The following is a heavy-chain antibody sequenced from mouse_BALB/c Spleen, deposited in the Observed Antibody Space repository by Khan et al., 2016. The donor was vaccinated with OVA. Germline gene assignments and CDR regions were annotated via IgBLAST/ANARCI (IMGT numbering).Heavy chain of an antibody. V-gene: IGHV1S29*02. Sequence: EVQLLESGPEVVKPGASVKISCKASGYTFTDYNLDWVRQRHGKSLEWIGYFFPNSGGSGYNQKFKTKATLTVDISSSIAYMDFRSLTSEDSAGYYCVRSGYGSFAFWGQGTLVNVSA. CDR2: FFPNSGGS. J-gene: IGHJ3*01. D-gene: IGHD1-2*01. CDR3: VRSGYGSFAF. CDR1: GYTFTDYN.